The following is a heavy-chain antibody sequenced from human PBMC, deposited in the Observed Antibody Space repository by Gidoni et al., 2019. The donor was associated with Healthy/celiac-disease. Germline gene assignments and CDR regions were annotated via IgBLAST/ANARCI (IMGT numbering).Heavy chain of an antibody. Sequence: GQSGAEVKKPGATVKISCKVSGYTFTDYYMHWVQQAPGKGLEWMGLVDPEDGETIYAEKFQGRVTITADTSTDTAYMELSSLRSEDTAVYYCATALDIDILTGYSNYGMDVWGQGTTVTVSS. J-gene: IGHJ6*02. CDR1: GYTFTDYY. D-gene: IGHD3-9*01. CDR2: VDPEDGET. V-gene: IGHV1-69-2*01. CDR3: ATALDIDILTGYSNYGMDV.